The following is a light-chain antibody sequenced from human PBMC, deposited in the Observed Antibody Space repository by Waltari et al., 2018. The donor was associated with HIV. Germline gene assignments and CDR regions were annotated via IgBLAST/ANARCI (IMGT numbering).Light chain of an antibody. J-gene: IGKJ1*01. Sequence: VIWMTQSPPSLSASTGDRVTISCRASQYISTYLAWYQQKPGKAPELLVYAASTLQRGVPSRFNGSGSRTDFTLSIRCLQSDDFATYDCRQYQTFPRTFGQGTKVEI. CDR1: QYISTY. CDR2: AAS. CDR3: RQYQTFPRT. V-gene: IGKV1D-8*01.